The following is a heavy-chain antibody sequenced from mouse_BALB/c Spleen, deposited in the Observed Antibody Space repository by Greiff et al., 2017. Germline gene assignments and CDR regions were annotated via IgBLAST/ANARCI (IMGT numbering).Heavy chain of an antibody. CDR1: GFTFPSFG. CDR3: TRWGLLPAMDY. D-gene: IGHD1-1*01. CDR2: ISSCNSTI. V-gene: IGHV5-17*02. Sequence: EVHLVESGGGLVQPGGSRKLSCAASGFTFPSFGMHWVRQAPEKGLEWVAYISSCNSTIYYANTVKGRFTISRDNPKNTLFMQMTSLRSEDTAIYYCTRWGLLPAMDYWGQGTSVTVSS. J-gene: IGHJ4*01.